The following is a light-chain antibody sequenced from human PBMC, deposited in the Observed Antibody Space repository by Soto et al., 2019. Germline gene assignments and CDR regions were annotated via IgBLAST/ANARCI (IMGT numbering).Light chain of an antibody. Sequence: QSALTQPASVSGSPGQSITISCTGTSSDVGSYNLVSWYQHHPGNAPKLIIYEATKRPSGVSDRFSGSKSGNTASLTISGLEVEDEADYYYCSCAGRSTFVILGGGTKLTVL. J-gene: IGLJ2*01. V-gene: IGLV2-23*01. CDR3: CSCAGRSTFVI. CDR2: EAT. CDR1: SSDVGSYNL.